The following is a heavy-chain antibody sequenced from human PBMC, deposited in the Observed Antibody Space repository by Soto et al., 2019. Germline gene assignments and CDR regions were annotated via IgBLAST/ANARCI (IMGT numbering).Heavy chain of an antibody. J-gene: IGHJ2*01. Sequence: EVQLLESGGGLVQPGGSLSLSCAASGFTFSAYAMGWDRQAPGKGLEWVSTIHGGGGATHYADSVKGRFTISRADSKNSLYAQMNSLRAEDTAVYYCAKFEGHPLEYWYLDFWGRGTLVAVSS. CDR2: IHGGGGAT. CDR1: GFTFSAYA. CDR3: AKFEGHPLEYWYLDF. D-gene: IGHD1-1*01. V-gene: IGHV3-23*01.